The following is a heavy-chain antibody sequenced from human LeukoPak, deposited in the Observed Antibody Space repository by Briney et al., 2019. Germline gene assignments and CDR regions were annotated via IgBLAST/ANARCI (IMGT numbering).Heavy chain of an antibody. V-gene: IGHV3-23*01. Sequence: GGSLRLSCAASGFTFSSYAMSWVRQAPGKGLEWVSGISGSGGSTNYADSVKGRFTISRDNSKNTVYLQMNSLRPEDTAVYYCARAPDSSGYYYYFDYWGQGALVTVSS. CDR3: ARAPDSSGYYYYFDY. CDR2: ISGSGGST. CDR1: GFTFSSYA. J-gene: IGHJ4*02. D-gene: IGHD3-22*01.